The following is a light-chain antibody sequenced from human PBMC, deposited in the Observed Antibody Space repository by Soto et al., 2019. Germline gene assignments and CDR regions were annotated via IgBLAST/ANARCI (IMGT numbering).Light chain of an antibody. J-gene: IGKJ1*01. V-gene: IGKV2-24*01. CDR3: MQATQSSWT. Sequence: DIVMTQTPLSSPVTLGQAASISCRSSQSLVHNDGNTYLSWFQQRPGQPPRLLIYKVSDRFSGVPDRFGGSGARTDFTLTIRRVEAEDVGVYYCMQATQSSWTFGKGTKVEI. CDR1: QSLVHNDGNTY. CDR2: KVS.